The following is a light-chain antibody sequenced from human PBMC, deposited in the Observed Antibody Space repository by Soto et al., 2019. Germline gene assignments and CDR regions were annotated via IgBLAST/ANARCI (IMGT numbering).Light chain of an antibody. V-gene: IGLV2-11*01. CDR3: CSYAGGNSWV. CDR2: DVS. Sequence: QSVLTQPRSVSGSPGQSVTISCTGTSSDVAAYNYVSWYQQHPGKTPRLIIYDVSKWPSGVPDRFSGSKSGYTASLTISGLQVEDEADYYCCSYAGGNSWVFGGGTKLTVL. J-gene: IGLJ3*02. CDR1: SSDVAAYNY.